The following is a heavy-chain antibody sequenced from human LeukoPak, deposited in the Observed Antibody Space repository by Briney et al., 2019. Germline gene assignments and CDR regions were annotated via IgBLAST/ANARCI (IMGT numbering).Heavy chain of an antibody. CDR1: GFTVSSNY. CDR3: ARAAGSWPYYFDY. J-gene: IGHJ4*02. CDR2: IYSGGST. Sequence: GGSLRLSCAASGFTVSSNYMSLVRQAPGKGLEWVSVIYSGGSTYYADSVKGRFTISRDNSKNTLYLQMNSLRAEDTAVYYCARAAGSWPYYFDYWGQGTLVTVSS. V-gene: IGHV3-53*01. D-gene: IGHD6-25*01.